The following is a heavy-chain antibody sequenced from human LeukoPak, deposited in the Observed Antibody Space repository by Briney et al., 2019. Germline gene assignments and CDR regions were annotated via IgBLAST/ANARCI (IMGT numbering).Heavy chain of an antibody. CDR3: ARGVAVAGPFDY. CDR2: IYYSGST. D-gene: IGHD6-19*01. J-gene: IGHJ4*02. V-gene: IGHV4-59*01. CDR1: GGSISSYY. Sequence: SETLSLTCTVSGGSISSYYWSWIRQPPGRGPEWIGYIYYSGSTNYNPSLKSRVTISVDTSKNQFSLKLSSVTAADTAVYYCARGVAVAGPFDYWGQGTLVTVSS.